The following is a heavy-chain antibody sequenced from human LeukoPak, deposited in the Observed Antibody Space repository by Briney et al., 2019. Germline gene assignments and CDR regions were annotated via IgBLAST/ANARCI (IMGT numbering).Heavy chain of an antibody. D-gene: IGHD3-22*01. CDR1: GYHFTNYW. J-gene: IGHJ4*02. CDR3: ARQFYYDRSGFFEGAY. Sequence: GESLKISCKGSGYHFTNYWIDWVRQMPGKGLEWMGIIYPGDSDTRYSPSFQGQVTFSADESISTAYLQWSSLKASDTAMYYCARQFYYDRSGFFEGAYWGQGSLVTVSS. V-gene: IGHV5-51*01. CDR2: IYPGDSDT.